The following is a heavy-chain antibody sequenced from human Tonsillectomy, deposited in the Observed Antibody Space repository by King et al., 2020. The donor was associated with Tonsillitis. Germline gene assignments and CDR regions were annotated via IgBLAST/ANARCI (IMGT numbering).Heavy chain of an antibody. V-gene: IGHV3-23*04. J-gene: IGHJ4*02. Sequence: VQLVGSGGGLVQPGGSLRLSCAASGFNFSSYAMSWVRQAPGKGLEWVSASSCSGGRTYYVDYVKCRFTISRHNSKNTLYLQMNSLVAEDTAVYYCAKGGCSSTSCYYDCDYWGQGTLVTVSS. CDR1: GFNFSSYA. D-gene: IGHD2-2*01. CDR3: AKGGCSSTSCYYDCDY. CDR2: SSCSGGRT.